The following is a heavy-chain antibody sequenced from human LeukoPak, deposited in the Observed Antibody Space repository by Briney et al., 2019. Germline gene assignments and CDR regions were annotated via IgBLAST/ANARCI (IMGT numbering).Heavy chain of an antibody. CDR2: ISGSGTTT. V-gene: IGHV3-23*01. J-gene: IGHJ6*04. CDR1: GFTFTSYG. Sequence: GGSLRLSCAASGFTFTSYGMSWVRQAPGKGLEWVSAISGSGTTTYYADSVKGRFTISRDNAKNSLYLQMNSLRAEDTAVYYCAELGITMIGGVWGKGTTVTISS. D-gene: IGHD3-10*02. CDR3: AELGITMIGGV.